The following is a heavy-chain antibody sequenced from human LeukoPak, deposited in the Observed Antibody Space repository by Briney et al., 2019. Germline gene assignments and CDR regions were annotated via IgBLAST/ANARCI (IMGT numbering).Heavy chain of an antibody. CDR1: GFTVSSNY. Sequence: SGGSLRLSCAASGFTVSSNYMSWVRQAPGKGLEWVSVIYSGGSTYYADSVKGRFTISRDNSKNTLYLQMNSLRAEDTAVYYCARATDSSGYYGIIDYWGQGTLVTVSS. CDR2: IYSGGST. CDR3: ARATDSSGYYGIIDY. D-gene: IGHD3-22*01. J-gene: IGHJ4*02. V-gene: IGHV3-53*01.